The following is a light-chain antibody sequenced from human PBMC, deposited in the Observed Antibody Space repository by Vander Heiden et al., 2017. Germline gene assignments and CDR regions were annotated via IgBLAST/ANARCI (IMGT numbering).Light chain of an antibody. Sequence: EFVLKQSTETMSLPPGERATLSCSASQSVRSSHLAWYQQKPGQTPRLLIYGTSSRATGIPDRFSGSGSGTDFTLTISRLEPEDFAVYYCQQYDSPPRTFGQGTKLENK. J-gene: IGKJ2*01. V-gene: IGKV3-20*01. CDR3: QQYDSPPRT. CDR1: QSVRSSH. CDR2: GTS.